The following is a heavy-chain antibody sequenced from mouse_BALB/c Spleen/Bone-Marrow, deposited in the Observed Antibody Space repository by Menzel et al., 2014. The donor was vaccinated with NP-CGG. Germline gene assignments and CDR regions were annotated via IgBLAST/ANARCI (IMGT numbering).Heavy chain of an antibody. CDR1: GYTFTNYW. D-gene: IGHD4-1*01. V-gene: IGHV1-87*01. CDR2: IFPGDGDT. CDR3: ARRERTGMNY. J-gene: IGHJ2*01. Sequence: LQQSRAELARPGASVKLSCKASGYTFTNYWMHWVKQRPGQGLEWIGTIFPGDGDTRYTQKFKGKATLTVDKSSSTAYMQLSSPTSEDSAVYYCARRERTGMNYWGQGTTLTVSS.